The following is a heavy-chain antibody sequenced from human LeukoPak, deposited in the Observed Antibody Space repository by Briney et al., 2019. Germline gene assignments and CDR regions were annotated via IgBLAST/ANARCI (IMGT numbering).Heavy chain of an antibody. J-gene: IGHJ4*02. D-gene: IGHD3-16*01. V-gene: IGHV4-34*01. CDR1: GGSFSGYY. CDR3: ARDRRGRFDY. Sequence: SETLSLTCAVYGGSFSGYYWSWIRQPPGKGLEWIGEINHSGSTNYNPSLKSRVTISVDTSKNQFSLKLSSVTAADTAVYYCARDRRGRFDYWGQGTLVTVSS. CDR2: INHSGST.